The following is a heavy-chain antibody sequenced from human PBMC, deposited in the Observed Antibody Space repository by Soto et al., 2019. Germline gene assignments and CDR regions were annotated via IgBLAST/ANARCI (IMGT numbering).Heavy chain of an antibody. Sequence: QVQLVQSGAEVKKPGSSVTVSCKASGGTFSSYTISWVRQAPGQGLEWMGGIIPIFGTANYAQKFQGRVTIPADDSTRTASLALSSLICEVTAVYYCARGSHRWLLSCYSDLWGRVTLVTLSS. CDR2: IIPIFGTA. CDR1: GGTFSSYT. D-gene: IGHD2-15*01. CDR3: ARGSHRWLLSCYSDL. J-gene: IGHJ2*01. V-gene: IGHV1-69*12.